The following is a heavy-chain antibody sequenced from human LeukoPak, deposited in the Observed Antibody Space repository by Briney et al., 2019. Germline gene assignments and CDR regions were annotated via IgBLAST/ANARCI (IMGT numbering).Heavy chain of an antibody. D-gene: IGHD5-18*01. CDR1: GFTFSNAW. V-gene: IGHV3-15*01. Sequence: PGGSLRLSCAASGFTFSNAWMSWVRQAPGKGLEWVGRIKRKTDGGTTDYAAPVKGRFTISRDDSKNTLYLQMNSLKTEDTAVYYCASLHVHTAMEGYWGQGTLVTVSS. CDR2: IKRKTDGGTT. J-gene: IGHJ4*02. CDR3: ASLHVHTAMEGY.